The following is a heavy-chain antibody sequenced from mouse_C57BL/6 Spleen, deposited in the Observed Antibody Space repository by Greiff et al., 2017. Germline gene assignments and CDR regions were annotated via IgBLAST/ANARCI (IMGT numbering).Heavy chain of an antibody. D-gene: IGHD1-1*01. J-gene: IGHJ4*01. V-gene: IGHV1-5*01. CDR3: TRAVVAGGYAMDY. CDR1: GYTFTSYC. CDR2: IYPGNSDT. Sequence: VQLQQSGTVLARPGASVKMSCKTSGYTFTSYCMHWVKQRPGQGLEWIGAIYPGNSDTSYNQKFKGKAKLTAVTSASTAYMELSSLTYEDSAVYYCTRAVVAGGYAMDYWGQGTSVTVYS.